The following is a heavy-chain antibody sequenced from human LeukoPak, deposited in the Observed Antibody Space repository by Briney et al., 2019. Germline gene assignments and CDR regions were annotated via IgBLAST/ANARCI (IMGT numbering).Heavy chain of an antibody. CDR3: VKDPSAVAGHLPSDY. CDR2: ISSNGGST. V-gene: IGHV3-64D*06. J-gene: IGHJ4*02. Sequence: GGSLRLSCSASGFTFSSYAMHWVRQAPGKGLEYVSAISSNGGSTYYADSVKGRFTISRDNSKNTLYLQMSSLRAEDTAVYYCVKDPSAVAGHLPSDYWGQGTLVTVSS. CDR1: GFTFSSYA. D-gene: IGHD6-19*01.